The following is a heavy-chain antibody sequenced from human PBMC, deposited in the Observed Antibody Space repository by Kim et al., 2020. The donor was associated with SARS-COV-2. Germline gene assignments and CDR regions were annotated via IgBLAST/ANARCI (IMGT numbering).Heavy chain of an antibody. V-gene: IGHV4-39*07. CDR2: IYYSGST. Sequence: SETLSLTCTVSGGSISSSSYYWGWIRQPPGKGLEWIGSIYYSGSTYYNPSLKSRVTISVDTSKNQFSLKLSSVTAADTAVYYCAREGPMVRGVLTQIYYGMDVWGQGTTVTVSS. CDR3: AREGPMVRGVLTQIYYGMDV. CDR1: GGSISSSSYY. D-gene: IGHD3-10*01. J-gene: IGHJ6*02.